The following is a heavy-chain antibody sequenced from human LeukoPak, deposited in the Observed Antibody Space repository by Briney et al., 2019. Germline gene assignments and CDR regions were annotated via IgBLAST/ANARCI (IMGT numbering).Heavy chain of an antibody. J-gene: IGHJ4*02. CDR2: ISAYNGNT. D-gene: IGHD4-17*01. Sequence: ASVKVSCKASGYTFTSYGISWVRQAPGQGLEWMGWISAYNGNTNYAQKLQGRVTMTTDTSTSTAYMELRSLRSDDTAVYYCARPDYGDYGGGSPYDYWGRGTLVTVSS. CDR3: ARPDYGDYGGGSPYDY. CDR1: GYTFTSYG. V-gene: IGHV1-18*01.